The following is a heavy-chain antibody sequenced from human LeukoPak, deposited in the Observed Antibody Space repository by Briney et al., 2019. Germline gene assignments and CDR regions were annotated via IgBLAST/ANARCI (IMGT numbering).Heavy chain of an antibody. J-gene: IGHJ4*02. CDR3: ARKAPEHLPNYFDH. Sequence: SETLSLTCPGCGGSISCGPYLRSCLRQSTGQGLEWIGYIWHSGSTNYIPYLSGRVAMAVDTSRNHFTLVVTAVTSADTAFYYCARKAPEHLPNYFDHWGRGTLVTVSS. CDR1: GGSISCGPYL. V-gene: IGHV4-30-2*06. D-gene: IGHD3-3*02. CDR2: IWHSGST.